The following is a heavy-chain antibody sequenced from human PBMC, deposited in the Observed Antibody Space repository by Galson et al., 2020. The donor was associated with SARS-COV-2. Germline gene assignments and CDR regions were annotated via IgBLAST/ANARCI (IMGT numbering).Heavy chain of an antibody. Sequence: PGGSLRLSCAASGFTFSNSYMSWVRRAPGKGLEWVSHITGTGRPTYYADSVKGRFTISRDNVRNSLYLQMNSLRAEDTAVYYCARDSGSFLSYYFDYWGQGALVTVSS. CDR3: ARDSGSFLSYYFDY. CDR2: ITGTGRPT. J-gene: IGHJ4*02. CDR1: GFTFSNSY. V-gene: IGHV3-11*01. D-gene: IGHD1-26*01.